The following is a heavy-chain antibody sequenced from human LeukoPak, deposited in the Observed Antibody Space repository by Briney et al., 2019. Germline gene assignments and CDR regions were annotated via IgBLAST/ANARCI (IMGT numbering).Heavy chain of an antibody. CDR1: GLMFSSYG. D-gene: IGHD4-17*01. CDR3: ARDPGDYVGNDAFDI. V-gene: IGHV3-33*01. Sequence: PGRSLRLSCAASGLMFSSYGMHWVRQAPGKGLEWVAVIWSDGSNKYYADSVKGRFTVSRDNSKNTVYLQMNSLRAEDTAVYYCARDPGDYVGNDAFDIWGQGIMVTVSS. J-gene: IGHJ3*02. CDR2: IWSDGSNK.